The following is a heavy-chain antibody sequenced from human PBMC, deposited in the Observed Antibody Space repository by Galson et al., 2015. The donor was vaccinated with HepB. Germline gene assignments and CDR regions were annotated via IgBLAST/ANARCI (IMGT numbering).Heavy chain of an antibody. D-gene: IGHD1/OR15-1a*01. CDR2: ISTSSNYI. CDR3: ARDPTGTDYYGMEV. V-gene: IGHV3-21*01. J-gene: IGHJ6*02. Sequence: SLRLSCAASGFTFGTYTMNWVRQAPGKGLEWVSSISTSSNYIYYADSVKGRFTISRDNAKNSLFLHMSSLRAEDTAVYYCARDPTGTDYYGMEVWGQGTTVSVSS. CDR1: GFTFGTYT.